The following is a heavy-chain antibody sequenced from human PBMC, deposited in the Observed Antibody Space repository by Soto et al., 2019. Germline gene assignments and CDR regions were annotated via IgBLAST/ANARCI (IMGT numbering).Heavy chain of an antibody. Sequence: GGSLRLSCAASGFTFSSYGMHWVRQAPGKGLEWVAVIWYDGSNKYYADSVKGRFTISRDNSKNTLYLQMNSLRAEDTAVYYCASLHCSGGSCYSYAFDIWGQGTMVTVSS. J-gene: IGHJ3*02. CDR3: ASLHCSGGSCYSYAFDI. D-gene: IGHD2-15*01. V-gene: IGHV3-33*01. CDR1: GFTFSSYG. CDR2: IWYDGSNK.